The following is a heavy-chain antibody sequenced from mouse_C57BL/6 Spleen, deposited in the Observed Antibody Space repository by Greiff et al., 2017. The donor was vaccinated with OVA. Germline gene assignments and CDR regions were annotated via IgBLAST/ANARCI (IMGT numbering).Heavy chain of an antibody. V-gene: IGHV1-54*01. CDR3: ARGGQRRLRYFDY. D-gene: IGHD3-2*02. Sequence: VQLQQSGAELVRPGTSVKVSCKASGYAFTNYLIDWVKQRPGQGLEWIGLVNPGSGGTNYNEKFKGKATLTVDTSSSTAYMQLSSLTSEDSAVYCCARGGQRRLRYFDYWGQGTTLTVSS. J-gene: IGHJ2*01. CDR1: GYAFTNYL. CDR2: VNPGSGGT.